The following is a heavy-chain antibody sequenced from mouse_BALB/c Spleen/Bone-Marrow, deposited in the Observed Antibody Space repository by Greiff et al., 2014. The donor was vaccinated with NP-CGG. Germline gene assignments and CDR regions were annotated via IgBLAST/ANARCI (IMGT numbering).Heavy chain of an antibody. D-gene: IGHD2-1*01. J-gene: IGHJ2*01. Sequence: EVKLVESGGGLVQPGGSLKLSCAASGFTFSSYGMSWVRQTPDKRLELVATINSNGGSTYYPDSVKGRFTISRDTAKNTLCLQMSSLKSEETAMYYCVRGNYGNYVDYFDFWGQGTTLTVSS. CDR1: GFTFSSYG. V-gene: IGHV5-6-3*01. CDR3: VRGNYGNYVDYFDF. CDR2: INSNGGST.